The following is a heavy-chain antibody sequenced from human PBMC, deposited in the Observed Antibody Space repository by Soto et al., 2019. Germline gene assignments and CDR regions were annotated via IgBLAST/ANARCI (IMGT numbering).Heavy chain of an antibody. J-gene: IGHJ6*02. CDR3: ARAAGSGYYSIPPEPVDV. D-gene: IGHD3-22*01. Sequence: GWSLRLSCAASGFTFSSSWMSWVRQAPGKGLEWVANIKQDATETYYVDSVRGRFTISRDNAKNSLSLQMNSLRAEDTAVYYCARAAGSGYYSIPPEPVDVWGQGTQVTVSS. V-gene: IGHV3-7*01. CDR1: GFTFSSSW. CDR2: IKQDATET.